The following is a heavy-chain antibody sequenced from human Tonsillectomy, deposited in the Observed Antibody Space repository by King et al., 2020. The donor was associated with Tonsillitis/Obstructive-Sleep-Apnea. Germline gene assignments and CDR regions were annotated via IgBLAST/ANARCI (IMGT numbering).Heavy chain of an antibody. CDR2: ISHSGST. J-gene: IGHJ5*02. D-gene: IGHD5-12*01. CDR1: GDSITSRGSY. V-gene: IGHV4-31*03. Sequence: VPLQESGPGLVRPSQTLSLTCTVSGDSITSRGSYWRWIRQHPGKGLEWIGFISHSGSTFYSPSLKSRISMSLSQSENQFSLQLTSVTAADTAVYYCARDKGYSGPLDTWGQGTLVSVSS. CDR3: ARDKGYSGPLDT.